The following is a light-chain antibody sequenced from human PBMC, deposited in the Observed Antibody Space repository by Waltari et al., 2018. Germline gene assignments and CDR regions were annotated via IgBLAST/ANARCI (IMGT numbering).Light chain of an antibody. V-gene: IGLV2-14*01. CDR2: DVS. Sequence: QPALTHTAPVTGSPGQSITIACPGSSEAVGGYNYCTWYQQHPGKAPKVLIYDVSKWPSGVSNRFSGSKSGNTASLTISGLQAEDEADYYCTSFTSSGTYVFGTGTKVTV. J-gene: IGLJ1*01. CDR1: SEAVGGYNY. CDR3: TSFTSSGTYV.